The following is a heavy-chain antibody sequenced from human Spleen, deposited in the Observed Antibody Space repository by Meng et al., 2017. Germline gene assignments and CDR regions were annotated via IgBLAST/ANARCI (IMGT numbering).Heavy chain of an antibody. V-gene: IGHV2-5*01. CDR1: GFSPNTGGVY. CDR2: IYWNDDK. D-gene: IGHD6-25*01. J-gene: IGHJ2*01. Sequence: QITLKKSGPTLVKPTQTLTLTCTFSGFSPNTGGVYVGWIRQPPGKALEWLALIYWNDDKRYSPSLKNRLTITKDTSKNQVVLTMTNMDPLDTGTYYCALSTIPAPGRAYWYFDLLGRGTLVTVSS. CDR3: ALSTIPAPGRAYWYFDL.